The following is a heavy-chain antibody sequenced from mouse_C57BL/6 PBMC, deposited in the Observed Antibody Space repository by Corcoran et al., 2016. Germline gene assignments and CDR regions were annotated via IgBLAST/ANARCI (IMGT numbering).Heavy chain of an antibody. CDR3: ARSRAYYSTRDYFDY. V-gene: IGHV1-84*01. CDR2: IYPGSGNT. J-gene: IGHJ2*01. CDR1: GYTFTDYY. Sequence: QIQLQQSGPELVKPGASVKISCKASGYTFTDYYINWVKQRPGQGLEWIGWIYPGSGNTKYNEKFKGKATLTVDTSSSTAYMQPSSLTSEDSAVYFCARSRAYYSTRDYFDYWGQGTTLTVSS. D-gene: IGHD2-5*01.